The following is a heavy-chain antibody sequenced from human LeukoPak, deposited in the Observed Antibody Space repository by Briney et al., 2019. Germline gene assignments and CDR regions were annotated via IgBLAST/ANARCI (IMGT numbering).Heavy chain of an antibody. CDR3: AKVRGPLYYYAIYA. J-gene: IGHJ6*01. V-gene: IGHV3-30*18. Sequence: PGGSLRLSCAASGFMFTNCAFHWVRPALGKGPEWVAPVSYDGKYEFNSDSVRGRFSISRNDSDNTVYLRMNSLRPEDSGVFYCAKVRGPLYYYAIYAWGEGTKDTVSS. D-gene: IGHD1-14*01. CDR2: VSYDGKYE. CDR1: GFMFTNCA.